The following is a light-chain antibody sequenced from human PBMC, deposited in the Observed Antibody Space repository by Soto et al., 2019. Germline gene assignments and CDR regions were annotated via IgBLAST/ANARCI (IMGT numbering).Light chain of an antibody. CDR1: QGISSY. V-gene: IGKV1-8*01. Sequence: AIRMTQSPSSFSASTGDRVTITCRASQGISSYLAWYQQNPGKAPKLLIYAASTLQSGVPSSFSGRGSGTDFTLTISCLQSEDFATDYCREYYSYPFTVGGWTKVDIK. J-gene: IGKJ4*01. CDR2: AAS. CDR3: REYYSYPFT.